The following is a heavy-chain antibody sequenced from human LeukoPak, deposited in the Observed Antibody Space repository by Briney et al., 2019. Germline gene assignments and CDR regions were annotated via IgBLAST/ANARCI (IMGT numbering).Heavy chain of an antibody. CDR1: GFTVSSNY. V-gene: IGHV3-53*01. J-gene: IGHJ4*02. CDR2: LYSGGNT. CDR3: ARYDGGSGPFDY. D-gene: IGHD3-10*01. Sequence: GGSLRLSCAVSGFTVSSNYMSWVRQAPGMGLEWVSVLYSGGNTYYADSVKGRFTISRDNSKNTLYLQMNSLRAEDTAVYYCARYDGGSGPFDYWGQGTLVTVSS.